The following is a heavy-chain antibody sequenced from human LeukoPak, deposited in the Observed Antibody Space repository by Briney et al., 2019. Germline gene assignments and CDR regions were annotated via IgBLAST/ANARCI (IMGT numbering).Heavy chain of an antibody. V-gene: IGHV1-18*04. CDR2: ISAYNGNT. CDR1: GYTFTGYY. Sequence: GASVKVSCKASGYTFTGYYMHWVRQAPGQGLEWMGWISAYNGNTNYAQKLQGRVTMTTDTSTSTAYMELRSLRSDDTAVYYCARVLYYGSGSYYDYWGQGTLVTVSS. J-gene: IGHJ4*02. CDR3: ARVLYYGSGSYYDY. D-gene: IGHD3-10*01.